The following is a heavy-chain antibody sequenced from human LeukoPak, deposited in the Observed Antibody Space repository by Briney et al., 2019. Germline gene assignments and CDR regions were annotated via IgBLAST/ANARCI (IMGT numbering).Heavy chain of an antibody. V-gene: IGHV1-8*01. CDR3: ARDLGLYSSGWYGWFDP. Sequence: GASVKVSCKASGYTFTSYDINWVRQATGQGLEWMGWMNPNSGNTGYAQKFQGRVTMTRNTSISTAYMELSSLRSEDTAVYYCARDLGLYSSGWYGWFDPWGQGTLVTVSS. CDR1: GYTFTSYD. D-gene: IGHD6-19*01. CDR2: MNPNSGNT. J-gene: IGHJ5*02.